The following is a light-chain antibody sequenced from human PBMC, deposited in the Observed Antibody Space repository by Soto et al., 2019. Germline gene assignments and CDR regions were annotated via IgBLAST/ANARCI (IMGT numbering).Light chain of an antibody. CDR1: QTIRTY. J-gene: IGKJ5*01. CDR2: AAS. V-gene: IGKV1-39*01. CDR3: QQSYSTPIT. Sequence: DIQMTQSPSSLSASVGDSVTITCRASQTIRTYLNWYQQKPGKAPKLLIYAASSLQSGVPSRFSGSGSGTDFTLTISSLQPEDFATYSCQQSYSTPITFGQGTRLDIK.